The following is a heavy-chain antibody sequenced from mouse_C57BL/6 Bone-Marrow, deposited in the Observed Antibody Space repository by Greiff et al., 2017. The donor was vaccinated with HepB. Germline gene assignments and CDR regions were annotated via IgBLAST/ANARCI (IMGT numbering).Heavy chain of an antibody. CDR2: ISDGGSYT. D-gene: IGHD4-1*01. Sequence: DVKLVESGGGLVKPGGSLKLSCAASRFTFSSYAMSWVRQTPEKRLEWVATISDGGSYTYYPDNVKGRFTISRDNAKNNLYLQMSHLKSEDTAMYYCARNWYYFDYWGQGTTLTVSS. CDR1: RFTFSSYA. CDR3: ARNWYYFDY. J-gene: IGHJ2*01. V-gene: IGHV5-4*03.